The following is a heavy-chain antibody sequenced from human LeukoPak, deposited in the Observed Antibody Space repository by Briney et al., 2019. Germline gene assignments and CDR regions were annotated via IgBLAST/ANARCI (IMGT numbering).Heavy chain of an antibody. J-gene: IGHJ4*02. V-gene: IGHV3-53*01. D-gene: IGHD4-17*01. Sequence: GGSLRLTCAASGFTFTTYAMNWVRQAPGKGLEWVSVIYSGGSAYYADSVKGRFTISRDNSRNTLYLQMNSLRAEDTAVYYCARVAVTTRIWFYFDYWGQGTLLTVSS. CDR1: GFTFTTYA. CDR3: ARVAVTTRIWFYFDY. CDR2: IYSGGSA.